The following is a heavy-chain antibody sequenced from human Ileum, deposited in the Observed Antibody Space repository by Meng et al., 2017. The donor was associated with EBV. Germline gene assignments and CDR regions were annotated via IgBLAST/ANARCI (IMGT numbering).Heavy chain of an antibody. J-gene: IGHJ4*02. CDR2: IYYWGGS. D-gene: IGHD3-22*01. V-gene: IGHV4-28*01. CDR3: ARNVPGTSAYYD. CDR1: GYSISSTNW. Sequence: LQEAVPGLVKPSDPRSLSCAVSGYSISSTNWWGWLRQLPGKGLWWIGYIYYWGGSSDNPSPKGRVTMAIDTAKNQFSLNLNSVTAVDTAVYYCARNVPGTSAYYDWGQGTLVTVSS.